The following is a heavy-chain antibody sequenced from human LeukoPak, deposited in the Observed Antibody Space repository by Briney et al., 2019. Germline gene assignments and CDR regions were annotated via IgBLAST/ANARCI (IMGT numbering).Heavy chain of an antibody. D-gene: IGHD3-22*01. CDR2: IYYTGGT. Sequence: SETLSLTCSVSGGSITSSSFYWGWIRQPPEKGLEWIGSIYYTGGTYYSPSLKSRVTMSVDTSNNWFSLKLSSVTAADTAVYYCARVPGSSGYYSYYYYYMDVWGKGTTVTVSS. CDR1: GGSITSSSFY. V-gene: IGHV4-39*01. J-gene: IGHJ6*03. CDR3: ARVPGSSGYYSYYYYYMDV.